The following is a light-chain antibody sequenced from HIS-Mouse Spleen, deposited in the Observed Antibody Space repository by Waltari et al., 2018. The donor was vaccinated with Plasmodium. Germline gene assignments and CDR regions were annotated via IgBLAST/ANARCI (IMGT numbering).Light chain of an antibody. J-gene: IGLJ3*02. CDR1: VLTNTS. V-gene: IGLV3-27*01. Sequence: SYELTQPSSVSVSPGQTASTTCSADVLTNTSHRWFQQKPRQAPVLVIYKDSERPSGIAERFSGSSSGTTVTLTISGAQVEDEADYYCYSAADNNWVFGGGTKLTVL. CDR3: YSAADNNWV. CDR2: KDS.